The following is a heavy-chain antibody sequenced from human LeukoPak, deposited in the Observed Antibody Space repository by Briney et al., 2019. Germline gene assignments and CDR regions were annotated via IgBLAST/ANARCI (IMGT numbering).Heavy chain of an antibody. CDR2: IIPILGIA. CDR1: GYTFTSYF. CDR3: ARDDMYYFDY. V-gene: IGHV1-69*04. Sequence: SVKVSCKASGYTFTSYFIHWVRQAPGQGLEWMGRIIPILGIANYAQKFQGRVTITADKSTSTAYMELSSLRSEDTAVYYCARDDMYYFDYWGQGTLVTVSS. J-gene: IGHJ4*02.